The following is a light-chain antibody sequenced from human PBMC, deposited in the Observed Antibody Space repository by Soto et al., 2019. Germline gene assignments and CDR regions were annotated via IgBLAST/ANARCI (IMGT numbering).Light chain of an antibody. CDR3: QQYGSAGT. CDR1: QSVSNNY. Sequence: EIVLTQSPGTLSLSPGERATLSCRASQSVSNNYLAWYQQKPGHAPRRLIYGASNRATGIPDRFSGSGSGTDFTLTISRLEPEDFAVYYCQQYGSAGTFGQGTKVEIK. CDR2: GAS. V-gene: IGKV3-20*01. J-gene: IGKJ1*01.